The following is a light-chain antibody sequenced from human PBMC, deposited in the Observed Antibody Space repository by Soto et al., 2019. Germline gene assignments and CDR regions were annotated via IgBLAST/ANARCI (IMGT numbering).Light chain of an antibody. CDR2: DVS. CDR1: SSDIGGYNY. CDR3: NSYTSSNTYV. J-gene: IGLJ1*01. Sequence: QSALTQPASVSGSPGQSITISCTGTSSDIGGYNYVSWYQQHPGKVPKLMIHDVSNRPSGVSNRFSGSKSGNTDSLTISGLQAEDEADYYCNSYTSSNTYVFGTGTKLTVL. V-gene: IGLV2-14*01.